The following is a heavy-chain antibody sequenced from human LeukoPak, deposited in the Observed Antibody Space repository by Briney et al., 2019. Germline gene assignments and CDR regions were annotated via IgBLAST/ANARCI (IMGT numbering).Heavy chain of an antibody. Sequence: SETLSLTCTVSGGSISGYYWNWIRQPAGKGLEWIGRMHTSGSTNHNPSLNSRITMSVDRSKNQFSLKLSSVTAADTAVYYCVRDSGSGWYDYWGQGTLVTVSS. V-gene: IGHV4-4*07. CDR3: VRDSGSGWYDY. D-gene: IGHD6-19*01. CDR2: MHTSGST. J-gene: IGHJ4*02. CDR1: GGSISGYY.